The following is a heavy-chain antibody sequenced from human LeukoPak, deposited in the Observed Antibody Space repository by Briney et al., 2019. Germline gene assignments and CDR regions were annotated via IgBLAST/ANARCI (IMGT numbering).Heavy chain of an antibody. Sequence: EASVKVSCKASGYTFTGYYMHWVRQAPGQGLEWMGWINPNSGGTNYAQKFRGRVTMTRDTSISTAYMELSRLRSDDTAVYYCARASVLGYCSGGSCRPRYNWFDPWGQGTLVTVSS. D-gene: IGHD2-15*01. CDR2: INPNSGGT. CDR1: GYTFTGYY. J-gene: IGHJ5*02. CDR3: ARASVLGYCSGGSCRPRYNWFDP. V-gene: IGHV1-2*02.